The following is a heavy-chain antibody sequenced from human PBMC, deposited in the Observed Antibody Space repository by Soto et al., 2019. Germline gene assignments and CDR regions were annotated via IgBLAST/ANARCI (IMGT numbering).Heavy chain of an antibody. D-gene: IGHD3-22*01. CDR3: ARAGDSSGLGPDAFDI. CDR2: IIPIFGTA. CDR1: GGTFSSYA. J-gene: IGHJ3*02. Sequence: QVQLVQSGAEVKKPGSSVKVSCKASGGTFSSYAISWVRQAPGQGLEWMGGIIPIFGTANYAQKFQGRVTITADNPTSTAYMELSSPRSEDTAVYYCARAGDSSGLGPDAFDIWGQGTMVTVSS. V-gene: IGHV1-69*14.